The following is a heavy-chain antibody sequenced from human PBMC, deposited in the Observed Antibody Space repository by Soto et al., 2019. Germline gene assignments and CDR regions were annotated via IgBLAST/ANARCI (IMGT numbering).Heavy chain of an antibody. D-gene: IGHD5-18*01. Sequence: QVQLVESGGGVVQPGRSLRLSCAASGFIFNTYDMHWVRQAPGKGLEWVAVISYDGNNDYYADSVKGRFTISRDNSKNMLFLQLNRLRGDDTAIYYCAREASTWKQLWRLHYWGQGTLVTVSP. CDR2: ISYDGNND. V-gene: IGHV3-30*03. J-gene: IGHJ4*02. CDR1: GFIFNTYD. CDR3: AREASTWKQLWRLHY.